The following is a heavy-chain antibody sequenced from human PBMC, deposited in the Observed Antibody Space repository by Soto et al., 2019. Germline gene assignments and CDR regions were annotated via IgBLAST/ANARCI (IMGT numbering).Heavy chain of an antibody. CDR1: GFTFSDYA. CDR3: AKGGRQWLVTSDFNY. J-gene: IGHJ4*02. D-gene: IGHD6-19*01. Sequence: VQLVESGGGVVQPGRSLRLSCAASGFTFSDYAMHWVRQAPGKGLEWVAVVSHDGRNTHYADSVKGRFTISRDTSKNKVSLGMASLRAEGRAVDYCAKGGRQWLVTSDFNYWGQGARVTVSS. CDR2: VSHDGRNT. V-gene: IGHV3-30*18.